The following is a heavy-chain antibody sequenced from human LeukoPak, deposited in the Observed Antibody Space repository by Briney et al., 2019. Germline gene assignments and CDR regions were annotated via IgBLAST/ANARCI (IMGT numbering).Heavy chain of an antibody. D-gene: IGHD3-22*01. V-gene: IGHV4-59*01. Sequence: SETLSLTCTVSGGSIISYYWSWIRQPPRKGLEWIGYIYYSGSTNYNPSLKSRVTISLDTSKNQFSLKLSSVTAADTAVYYCARDYYDSSGYYYHDAFDIWGQGTMVTVSS. CDR2: IYYSGST. CDR1: GGSIISYY. CDR3: ARDYYDSSGYYYHDAFDI. J-gene: IGHJ3*02.